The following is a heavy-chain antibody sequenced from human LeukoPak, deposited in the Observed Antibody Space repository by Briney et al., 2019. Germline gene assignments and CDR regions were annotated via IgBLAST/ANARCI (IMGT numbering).Heavy chain of an antibody. CDR1: GFTFSSYR. CDR2: IKQDGSEK. V-gene: IGHV3-7*01. J-gene: IGHJ6*03. CDR3: ARDEGDRITMVRGNYHYYMDV. D-gene: IGHD3-10*01. Sequence: GGSLRLSCAASGFTFSSYRMSWVREAPGKGREWVANIKQDGSEKYYVDSVKGRFTISRDNAKNSLSLQMTSLRAEDTAVYYCARDEGDRITMVRGNYHYYMDVWGKGTTVTVSS.